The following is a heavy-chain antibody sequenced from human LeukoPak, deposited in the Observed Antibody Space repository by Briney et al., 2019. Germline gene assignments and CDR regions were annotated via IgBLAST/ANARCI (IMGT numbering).Heavy chain of an antibody. CDR1: GGSISSGGYY. V-gene: IGHV4-61*08. D-gene: IGHD2-2*01. J-gene: IGHJ3*02. Sequence: SETLSLTCTVSGGSISSGGYYWSWIRQPPGKGLEWIGYIYYTGSTNYNPSLKSRATMSVDTSKSQLSLKMTSVTAADTAVYYCARPSIPSAAASALDIWGQGTMVTVSS. CDR2: IYYTGST. CDR3: ARPSIPSAAASALDI.